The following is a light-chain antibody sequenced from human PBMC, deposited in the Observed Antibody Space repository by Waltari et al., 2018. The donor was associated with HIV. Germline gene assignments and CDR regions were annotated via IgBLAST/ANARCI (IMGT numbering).Light chain of an antibody. J-gene: IGLJ2*01. CDR3: SSYARSNNVV. CDR2: EVT. CDR1: SSNVGAYSS. V-gene: IGLV2-8*01. Sequence: SALPQPPSASGSPGPSVTISCTGTSSNVGAYSSVSCYQQHPGIAPKLLISEVTKRRTGIPERFSGSKSGNTASPPGSELQAEEEADLYCSSYARSNNVVFGGGTKRTVL.